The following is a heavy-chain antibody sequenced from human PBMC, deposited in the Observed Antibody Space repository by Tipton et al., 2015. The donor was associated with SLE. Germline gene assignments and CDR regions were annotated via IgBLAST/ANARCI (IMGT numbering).Heavy chain of an antibody. J-gene: IGHJ4*02. CDR3: ARAGNYYDSSGYSPLDY. V-gene: IGHV3-64*07. Sequence: VQLVQSGGGVVQPGRSLRLSCSASGFSFRNYAMHWVRQAPGKGLEYVSYIGANGGNTYYADSVKDRFTISRDNSKNTLYLQVGSLRPEDMAVYYCARAGNYYDSSGYSPLDYWGQGTLVTVSS. CDR2: IGANGGNT. D-gene: IGHD3-22*01. CDR1: GFSFRNYA.